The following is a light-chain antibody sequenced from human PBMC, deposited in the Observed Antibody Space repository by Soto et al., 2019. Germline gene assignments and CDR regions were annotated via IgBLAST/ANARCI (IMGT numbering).Light chain of an antibody. Sequence: DIQMTQSPSTLSASVGDRVTITCRASQSISSWLAWYQQKPWKAPKLLIYDASSLESGVPSRFSGNGSGTEFTLTISSLQPDDFATYNCQQYNSYPYTFGQGTKLEIK. CDR1: QSISSW. CDR2: DAS. CDR3: QQYNSYPYT. J-gene: IGKJ2*01. V-gene: IGKV1-5*01.